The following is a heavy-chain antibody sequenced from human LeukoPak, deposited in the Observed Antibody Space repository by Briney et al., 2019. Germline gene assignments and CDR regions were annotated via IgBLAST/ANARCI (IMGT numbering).Heavy chain of an antibody. CDR1: GYTFTSYD. J-gene: IGHJ3*02. Sequence: ASVKVSCKASGYTFTSYDINWVRQATGQGLEWMGWMNPNSGNTGYAQKFQGRVTMTRNTSITTAYMELSSLRSEDTAVYYCARVPYDSSGYYLADAFDIWGQGTMVTASS. D-gene: IGHD3-22*01. CDR3: ARVPYDSSGYYLADAFDI. V-gene: IGHV1-8*01. CDR2: MNPNSGNT.